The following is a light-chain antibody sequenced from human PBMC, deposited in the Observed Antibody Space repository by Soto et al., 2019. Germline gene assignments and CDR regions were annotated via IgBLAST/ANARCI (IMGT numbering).Light chain of an antibody. CDR2: EVT. CDR1: ASDIGRYNY. Sequence: QSALTQPPSASGSPGQSATISCIGTASDIGRYNYVSWYQHHPGKAPKLIIYEVTTRPSGVPDRFSGSKSGNTASLTVSGLQADDEADYYCNSYVGSNNYVFGTGTQLTVL. J-gene: IGLJ1*01. V-gene: IGLV2-8*01. CDR3: NSYVGSNNYV.